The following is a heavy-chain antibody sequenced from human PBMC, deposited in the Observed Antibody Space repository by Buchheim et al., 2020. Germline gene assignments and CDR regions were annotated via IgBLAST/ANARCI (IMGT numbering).Heavy chain of an antibody. J-gene: IGHJ6*02. V-gene: IGHV3-48*02. CDR3: AREYTTVSPSGLYYYYYGMDV. CDR1: GFIFSSYS. D-gene: IGHD1-1*01. CDR2: ISSGSGTL. Sequence: EVQLVESGGGLVQPGGSLRLSCAVSGFIFSSYSMNWVRQAPGKGLEWVSYISSGSGTLSYADPVKGRFTISRDNAKNSLYLQMNSLRDDDTAVYYCAREYTTVSPSGLYYYYYGMDVWGQGTT.